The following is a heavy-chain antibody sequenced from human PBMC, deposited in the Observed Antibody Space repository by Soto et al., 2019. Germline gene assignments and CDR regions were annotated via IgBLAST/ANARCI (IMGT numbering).Heavy chain of an antibody. D-gene: IGHD1-20*01. CDR1: GGSMSTGGDY. CDR2: INYSGTT. V-gene: IGHV4-39*01. Sequence: SETLSLTCSVSGGSMSTGGDYWGWFRQPPEKGPEWIGTINYSGTTDYNASLKSRVTISADTSTNKFSLNLNSVTAADTAVYRCATFHNFFHAFDVWGPGTMVTVSS. CDR3: ATFHNFFHAFDV. J-gene: IGHJ3*01.